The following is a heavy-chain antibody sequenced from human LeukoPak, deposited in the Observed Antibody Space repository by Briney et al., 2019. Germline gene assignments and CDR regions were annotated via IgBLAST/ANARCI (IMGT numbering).Heavy chain of an antibody. V-gene: IGHV3-74*01. D-gene: IGHD6-13*01. CDR1: GFTFSSYW. CDR3: ASSSWSSEYFHY. J-gene: IGHJ1*01. CDR2: INSDATST. Sequence: GGSLRLSCAASGFTFSSYWMHWVRQVPGKGLVWVSRINSDATSTSYADSVMGRFTISRDNAKNTLYLQMNSLRAEDTAVYFCASSSWSSEYFHYWGQGTLVTVSS.